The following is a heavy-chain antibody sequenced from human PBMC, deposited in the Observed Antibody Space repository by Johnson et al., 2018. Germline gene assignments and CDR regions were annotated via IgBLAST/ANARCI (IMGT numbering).Heavy chain of an antibody. D-gene: IGHD3-22*01. CDR2: ISYDGSKK. Sequence: QVQLVQSGGGVVQPGRSLRLSCVASGFTFSSCGMHWVRQAPGKGLEWVAVISYDGSKKFYGDSVKGRFTVSRDDSKNTLYLQMNSLRVEDTAVYYCAKASYYDSSGYYLPPEYFQHWGQGTLVTVSS. V-gene: IGHV3-30*18. CDR1: GFTFSSCG. CDR3: AKASYYDSSGYYLPPEYFQH. J-gene: IGHJ1*01.